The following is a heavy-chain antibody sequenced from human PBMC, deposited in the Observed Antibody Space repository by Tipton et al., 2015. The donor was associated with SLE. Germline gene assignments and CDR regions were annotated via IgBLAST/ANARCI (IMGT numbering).Heavy chain of an antibody. D-gene: IGHD3-10*01. CDR2: IYHSGST. CDR3: ARAVLVRGGAFDI. CDR1: GGSISSSNW. J-gene: IGHJ3*02. V-gene: IGHV4-4*02. Sequence: TLSLTCAVSGGSISSSNWWSWVRQPPGKGLEWIGEIYHSGSTYYNPSLKSRVTISVDTSKNQFSLKLSSVTAADTAVYYCARAVLVRGGAFDIWGQGTMVTVSS.